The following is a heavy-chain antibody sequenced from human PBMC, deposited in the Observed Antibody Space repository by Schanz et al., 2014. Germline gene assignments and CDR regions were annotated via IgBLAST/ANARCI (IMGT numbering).Heavy chain of an antibody. CDR3: AKEGSIYWDRSVNY. Sequence: EVQLVESGGGLVQPGGSLRLSCAASGFTFSDSWMHWVRQAPGKGLEWVSAISGSGGDTYYADSVKGRFTISRDNSKNTLYLQMNSLRPEDTAVYYCAKEGSIYWDRSVNYWGQGTLVTVSS. CDR1: GFTFSDSW. D-gene: IGHD1-26*01. V-gene: IGHV3-23*04. CDR2: ISGSGGDT. J-gene: IGHJ4*02.